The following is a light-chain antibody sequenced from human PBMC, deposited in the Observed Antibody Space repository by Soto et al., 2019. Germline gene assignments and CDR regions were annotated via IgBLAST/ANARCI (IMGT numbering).Light chain of an antibody. CDR1: KLGDKY. J-gene: IGLJ2*01. V-gene: IGLV3-1*01. CDR2: QDS. CDR3: QSWDSSTHVV. Sequence: SYELTQPPSVSVSPGQTASITCSGAKLGDKYACWYQQKPGQSPVLVIYQDSKRPSGIPELFSGSNSGNTATLTISGTQAMDEAYYYCQSWDSSTHVVFGGGTKVTVL.